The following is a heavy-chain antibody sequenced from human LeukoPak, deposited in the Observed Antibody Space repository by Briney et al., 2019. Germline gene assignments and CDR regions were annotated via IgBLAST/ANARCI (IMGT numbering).Heavy chain of an antibody. J-gene: IGHJ4*02. CDR3: ATVNSGYQGEPPLDY. V-gene: IGHV1-46*01. CDR1: GYTFTSYY. CDR2: INPSGGST. D-gene: IGHD3-22*01. Sequence: ASVKVSCKASGYTFTSYYMHWVRQAPGQGLEWMGIINPSGGSTSYAQKFQGRVTMTEDTSTDTAYMELSSLRSEDTAVYYCATVNSGYQGEPPLDYWGQGTLVTVSS.